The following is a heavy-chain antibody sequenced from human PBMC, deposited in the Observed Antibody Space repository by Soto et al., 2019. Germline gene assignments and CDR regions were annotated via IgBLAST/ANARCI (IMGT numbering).Heavy chain of an antibody. CDR2: IYYSGST. D-gene: IGHD3-22*01. Sequence: SETLSLTCTVSGGSISSSSYYWGWIRQPPGKGLEWIGSIYYSGSTYYNPSLKSRVTISVDTSKNQFSLKLSSVTAADTAVYYCARLYYGYYFDYWGQGTLVTVSS. J-gene: IGHJ4*02. CDR3: ARLYYGYYFDY. V-gene: IGHV4-39*01. CDR1: GGSISSSSYY.